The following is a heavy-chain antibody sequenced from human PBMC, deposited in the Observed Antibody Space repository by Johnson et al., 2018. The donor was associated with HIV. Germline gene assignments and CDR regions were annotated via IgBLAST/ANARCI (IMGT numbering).Heavy chain of an antibody. CDR3: AKGLLGQWLVQDAFDI. CDR1: GFTVSSNY. CDR2: IYSGGST. D-gene: IGHD6-19*01. J-gene: IGHJ3*02. Sequence: VQLVESGGGLVQPGGSLKLSCAASGFTVSSNYMSWVRQAPGKGLEWVSVIYSGGSTYYADSVKDRFTISRDNSKNTLYLQMNSLRAEDTAVYYCAKGLLGQWLVQDAFDIWGQGTMVTVSS. V-gene: IGHV3-66*01.